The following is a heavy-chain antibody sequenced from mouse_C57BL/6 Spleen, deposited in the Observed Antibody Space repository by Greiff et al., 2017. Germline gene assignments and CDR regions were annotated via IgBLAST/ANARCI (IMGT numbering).Heavy chain of an antibody. J-gene: IGHJ2*01. CDR2: ISSGSSTI. CDR1: GFTFSDYG. V-gene: IGHV5-17*01. Sequence: EVNLVESGGGLVKPGGSLKLSCAASGFTFSDYGMHWVRQAPEKGLEWVAYISSGSSTIYYADTVKGRFTISRDNAKNTLFLQMTSLRSEDTAMYYCARGTGTGNYFDYWGQGTTLTVSS. CDR3: ARGTGTGNYFDY. D-gene: IGHD4-1*01.